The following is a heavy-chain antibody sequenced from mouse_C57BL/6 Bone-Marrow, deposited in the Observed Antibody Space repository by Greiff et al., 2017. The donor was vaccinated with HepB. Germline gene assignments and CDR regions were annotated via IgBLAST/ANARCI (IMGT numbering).Heavy chain of an antibody. CDR3: ARSTMVTTGDY. Sequence: VQLQQSGPELVKPGASVKISCKASGYSFTGYYMNWVKQSPEKSLEWIGEINPSTGGTTYNQKFKAKATLTVDKSSSTAYMQLSSLTSEDSAVYYCARSTMVTTGDYWGQGTTLTVSA. CDR1: GYSFTGYY. V-gene: IGHV1-42*01. J-gene: IGHJ2*01. D-gene: IGHD2-2*01. CDR2: INPSTGGT.